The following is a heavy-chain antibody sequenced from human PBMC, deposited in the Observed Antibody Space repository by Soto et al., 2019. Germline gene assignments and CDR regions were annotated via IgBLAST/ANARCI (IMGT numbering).Heavy chain of an antibody. V-gene: IGHV2-5*02. CDR1: GFSLTTRGVG. CDR2: IYWDDDK. J-gene: IGHJ5*02. D-gene: IGHD3-16*01. CDR3: AHIPNYYQYDWFDP. Sequence: QITLKESGPTLVKPTQTLTLTRTFSGFSLTTRGVGVDWIRQPPGKALKCLALIYWDDDKRYSPSLQSRLSITKDTSKNQVVLTMTNVDPVDTATYYCAHIPNYYQYDWFDPWGQGTLVFVSS.